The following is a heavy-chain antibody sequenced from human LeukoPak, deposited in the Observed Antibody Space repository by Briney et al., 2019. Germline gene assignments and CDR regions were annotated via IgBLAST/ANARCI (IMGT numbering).Heavy chain of an antibody. CDR2: ISSSGSTI. CDR1: GFTFSSYA. V-gene: IGHV3-48*03. CDR3: AREIYGSGSYS. D-gene: IGHD3-10*01. J-gene: IGHJ4*02. Sequence: GGSLRLSCAASGFTFSSYAMNWVRQAPGKGLEWVSYISSSGSTIYYADSVKGRFTISRDNAKNSPYLQMNSLRAEDTAVYYCAREIYGSGSYSWGQGTLVTVSS.